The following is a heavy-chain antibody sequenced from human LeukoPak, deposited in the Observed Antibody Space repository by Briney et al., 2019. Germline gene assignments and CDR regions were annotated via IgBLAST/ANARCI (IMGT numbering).Heavy chain of an antibody. J-gene: IGHJ5*02. Sequence: ASVKVSFKASGYTFTVYYMHWVRQAPGQGLEWMGWINPNSGGTNYAQKFQGRVTMTRDTSISTAYMELSRLRSDDTAVYYCAREGYCSSTSCFNWFDPWGQGTLVTVSS. V-gene: IGHV1-2*02. CDR3: AREGYCSSTSCFNWFDP. CDR1: GYTFTVYY. CDR2: INPNSGGT. D-gene: IGHD2-2*01.